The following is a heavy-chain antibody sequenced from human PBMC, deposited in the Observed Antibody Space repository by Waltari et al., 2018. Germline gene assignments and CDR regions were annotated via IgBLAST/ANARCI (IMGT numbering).Heavy chain of an antibody. V-gene: IGHV1-69*01. CDR3: AREGYCSGGSCYSRWFDP. CDR2: IIPIFGTA. D-gene: IGHD2-15*01. Sequence: QVQLVQSGAEVKKPGSSVKVSCKASGGTFSSYAISWVRQAPGKGLEWMGGIIPIFGTANYAQKFQGRVTITADESTSTAYMELSSLRSEDTAVYYCAREGYCSGGSCYSRWFDPWGQGTLVTVSS. J-gene: IGHJ5*02. CDR1: GGTFSSYA.